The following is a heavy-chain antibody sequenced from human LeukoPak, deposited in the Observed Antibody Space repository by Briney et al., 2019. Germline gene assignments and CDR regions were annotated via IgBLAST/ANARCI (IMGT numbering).Heavy chain of an antibody. Sequence: ASVKVSCKASGYTFTSYGISWVRRAPGQGLEWMGWISAYNGNTNYAQKLQGRVTMTTDTSTSTAYMELRSLRSDDTAVYYCARDRFLGYCSSTSCYAGDYWGQGTLVTVSS. J-gene: IGHJ4*02. CDR2: ISAYNGNT. CDR1: GYTFTSYG. V-gene: IGHV1-18*04. D-gene: IGHD2-2*01. CDR3: ARDRFLGYCSSTSCYAGDY.